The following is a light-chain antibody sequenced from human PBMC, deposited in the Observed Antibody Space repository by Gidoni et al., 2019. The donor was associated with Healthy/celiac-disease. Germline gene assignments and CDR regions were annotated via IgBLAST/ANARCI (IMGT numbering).Light chain of an antibody. CDR2: AAS. CDR3: QHSYSTPFT. V-gene: IGKV1-39*01. J-gene: IGKJ3*01. CDR1: QSISSY. Sequence: DIQMTQSPSSLSASVGDRVTITCRASQSISSYLNWYQQKPGKAPKLLIYAASSLQSGVPSRFSGSGSGTDFTLPISSLQPEDFATYYCQHSYSTPFTFGPGTKVDIK.